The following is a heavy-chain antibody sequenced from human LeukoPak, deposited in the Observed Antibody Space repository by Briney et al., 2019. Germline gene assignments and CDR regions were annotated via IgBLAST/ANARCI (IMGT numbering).Heavy chain of an antibody. J-gene: IGHJ6*02. V-gene: IGHV5-10-1*01. CDR1: GYSFTSYW. Sequence: GESLKISCKGSGYSFTSYWISWVRQMPGKGLEWMGKIDPSDSYTNHSPSFQGHVTISADKSISTAYLQWSSLKASDTAMYYCARQDCSGGSCLYGVDVWGQGTTVTVSS. CDR2: IDPSDSYT. D-gene: IGHD2-15*01. CDR3: ARQDCSGGSCLYGVDV.